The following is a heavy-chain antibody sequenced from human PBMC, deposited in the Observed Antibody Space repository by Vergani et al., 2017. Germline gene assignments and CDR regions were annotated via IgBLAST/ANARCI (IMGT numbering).Heavy chain of an antibody. V-gene: IGHV4-61*02. CDR3: ARLAGGAFDI. Sequence: QVQLQESGPGLVKPSQTLSLTCTVSGGSISSGSYYWSWIRQPAGKGLEWIGRIYTSGSTNYNPSHKSRVTISVDTSKNQFSLKLSSVTAADTAVYYCARLAGGAFDIWGQGTMVTVSS. CDR2: IYTSGST. D-gene: IGHD3-10*01. J-gene: IGHJ3*02. CDR1: GGSISSGSYY.